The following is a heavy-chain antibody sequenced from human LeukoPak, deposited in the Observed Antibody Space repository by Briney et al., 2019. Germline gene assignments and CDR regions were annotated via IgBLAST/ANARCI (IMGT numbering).Heavy chain of an antibody. V-gene: IGHV3-23*01. J-gene: IGHJ4*02. D-gene: IGHD1-1*01. CDR3: AKHTAGTKALDY. CDR2: ISGSGSST. CDR1: EFTFNSYT. Sequence: GWSLRLSCAASEFTFNSYTMSGVHQAPGKGQEWFSSISGSGSSTFYANSVKGRFIISRDNSKNTLYLQMNSLRAEDTAVYYCAKHTAGTKALDYWGQGTLVTVSS.